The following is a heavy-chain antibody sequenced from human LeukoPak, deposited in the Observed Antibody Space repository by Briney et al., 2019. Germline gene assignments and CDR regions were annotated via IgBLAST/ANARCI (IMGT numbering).Heavy chain of an antibody. CDR1: GGSISSYY. D-gene: IGHD3-22*01. Sequence: PSETLSLTCTVSGGSISSYYWSWIRQPLGKGLEWIGYIYYSGSTNYNPSLKSRVTISVDTSKNQFSLKLSSVTAADTAVYYCAGGRYYYDSSGFRAFDYWGQGTLVTVSS. V-gene: IGHV4-59*01. J-gene: IGHJ4*02. CDR2: IYYSGST. CDR3: AGGRYYYDSSGFRAFDY.